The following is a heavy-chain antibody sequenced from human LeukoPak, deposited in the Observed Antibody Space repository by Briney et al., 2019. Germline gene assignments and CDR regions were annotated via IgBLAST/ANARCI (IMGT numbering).Heavy chain of an antibody. V-gene: IGHV4-61*10. CDR3: ARLSGFDAFDI. Sequence: SETLSLTCTVSGGSISSGSYYWSWIRQPAGKGLEWIGYIYYSGSTNYNPSLKSRVTMSVDTSKNQFSLKLSSVTALDTAVYYCARLSGFDAFDIWGQGTMVTVSS. D-gene: IGHD3-22*01. CDR1: GGSISSGSYY. CDR2: IYYSGST. J-gene: IGHJ3*02.